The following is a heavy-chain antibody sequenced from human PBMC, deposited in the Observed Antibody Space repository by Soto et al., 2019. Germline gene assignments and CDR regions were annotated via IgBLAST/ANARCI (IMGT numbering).Heavy chain of an antibody. J-gene: IGHJ6*02. D-gene: IGHD2-21*01. V-gene: IGHV6-1*01. CDR1: GDSVSSNSAA. Sequence: SQTLSLTCAISGDSVSSNSAAWNWIRQSPSRGLEWLGRTYYRSKWYNDYAVSVKSRITINPDTSKNQFSLQLNSVTPEDTAVYYCARGREPLSEAYLDYYGMDVWGQGTTVTVSS. CDR3: ARGREPLSEAYLDYYGMDV. CDR2: TYYRSKWYN.